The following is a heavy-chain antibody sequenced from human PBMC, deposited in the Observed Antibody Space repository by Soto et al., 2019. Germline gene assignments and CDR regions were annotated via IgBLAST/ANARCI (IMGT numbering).Heavy chain of an antibody. V-gene: IGHV4-59*01. D-gene: IGHD3-10*01. Sequence: PSETLSLTCTVSGASISGYYWSWIRQPPGKGLEWIGYIYYSGSTNYNPSLKSRVTISVDTSKNQFSLKLSSVTAADTAVYYCARRYGSAFDIWGQGTMVTVSS. J-gene: IGHJ3*02. CDR2: IYYSGST. CDR3: ARRYGSAFDI. CDR1: GASISGYY.